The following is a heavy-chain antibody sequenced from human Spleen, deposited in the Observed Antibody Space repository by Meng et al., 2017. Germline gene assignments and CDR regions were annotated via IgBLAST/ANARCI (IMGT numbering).Heavy chain of an antibody. D-gene: IGHD3-22*01. Sequence: GESLKISCAASGFTVSHNYISWVRQAPGKGLEWVANIKQDGSEKYYVDSVKGRFTISRDNAKNSLYLQMNSLRAEDTAVYYCARDGMYYYDSSGYCDYWGQGTLVTVSS. CDR3: ARDGMYYYDSSGYCDY. J-gene: IGHJ4*02. CDR2: IKQDGSEK. V-gene: IGHV3-7*01. CDR1: GFTVSHNY.